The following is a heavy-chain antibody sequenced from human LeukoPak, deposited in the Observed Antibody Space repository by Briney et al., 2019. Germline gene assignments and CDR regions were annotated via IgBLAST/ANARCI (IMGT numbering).Heavy chain of an antibody. CDR3: ARGGRPRDFQH. CDR2: IYTSGST. J-gene: IGHJ1*01. D-gene: IGHD1-26*01. V-gene: IGHV4-4*07. Sequence: SETLSLTCTVPGGSISSYYWCWIRQPAGKGLEWIGRIYTSGSTNYNPSLKSRVTMSVDTSKHQFSLKLSSVTAADTAVYYCARGGRPRDFQHWGQGTLVTVSS. CDR1: GGSISSYY.